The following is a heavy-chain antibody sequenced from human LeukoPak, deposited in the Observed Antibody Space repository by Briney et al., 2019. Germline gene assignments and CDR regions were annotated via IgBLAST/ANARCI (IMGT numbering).Heavy chain of an antibody. CDR3: ARAPAPVKYNLDY. CDR2: ISPNSGAT. Sequence: ASVNVSCKASGYSFTVYYMHWVRRAPGQGREWMGWISPNSGATSYAQKFQGRVTLTKDTSLSAAYMELSRLTSDDTAVYYCARAPAPVKYNLDYWGQGTLVTVSS. J-gene: IGHJ4*02. V-gene: IGHV1-2*02. D-gene: IGHD1-14*01. CDR1: GYSFTVYY.